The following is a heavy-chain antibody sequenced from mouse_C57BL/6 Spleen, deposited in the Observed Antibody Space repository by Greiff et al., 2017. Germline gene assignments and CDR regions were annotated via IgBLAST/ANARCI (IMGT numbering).Heavy chain of an antibody. CDR3: ARGPPYYYGSSYDWYFDV. CDR1: GYSITSGYY. D-gene: IGHD1-1*01. Sequence: ESGPGLVKPSQSLSLTCSVTGYSITSGYYWNWIRQFPGNKLEWMGYISYDGSNNYNPSLKNRISITRDTSKNQFFLKLNSVTTEDTATYYCARGPPYYYGSSYDWYFDVWGTGTTVTVSS. J-gene: IGHJ1*03. V-gene: IGHV3-6*01. CDR2: ISYDGSN.